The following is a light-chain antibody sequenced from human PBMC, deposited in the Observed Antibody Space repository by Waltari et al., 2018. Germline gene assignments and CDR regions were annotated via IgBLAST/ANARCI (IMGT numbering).Light chain of an antibody. CDR2: DAS. CDR1: QSIATN. J-gene: IGKJ5*01. V-gene: IGKV3-15*01. CDR3: QQYNRWPPIT. Sequence: EVVMTLSPDTLSVSPGGRATLSCRASQSIATNLAWYQQRRGQAPRLLIFDASTRATSISGRFSGSGSGTEFTLTISSLQSDDSAVYYCQQYNRWPPITFGQGTRLEIK.